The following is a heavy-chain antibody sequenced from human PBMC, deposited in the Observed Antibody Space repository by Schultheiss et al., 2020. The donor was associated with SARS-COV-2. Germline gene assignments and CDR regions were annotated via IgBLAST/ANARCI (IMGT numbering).Heavy chain of an antibody. Sequence: GGSLRLSCAASGFTVSSNYMSWVRQAPGKGLEWVSVIYSGGSTYYADSVKGRFTISRDNSKNTLYLQMNSLRAEDTAVYYCASPNYYDSSGYWGQGTLVTVSS. CDR1: GFTVSSNY. CDR3: ASPNYYDSSGY. CDR2: IYSGGST. V-gene: IGHV3-66*01. J-gene: IGHJ4*02. D-gene: IGHD3-22*01.